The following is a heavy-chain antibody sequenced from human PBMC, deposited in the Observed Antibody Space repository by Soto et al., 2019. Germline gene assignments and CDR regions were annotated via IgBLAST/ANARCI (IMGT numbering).Heavy chain of an antibody. CDR1: GGSISSTSYY. Sequence: QLQLQESGPGLVKPSETLSLTCTVSGGSISSTSYYWGWIRQPPGKGLEWIGSIYYSGSTYYNPSLKSRVTISVDTSKNQFSLKLSSVTAADTAVYYCARAKGLGLNYYYYGMDVWGQGTTVTVSS. CDR3: ARAKGLGLNYYYYGMDV. J-gene: IGHJ6*02. CDR2: IYYSGST. D-gene: IGHD3-16*01. V-gene: IGHV4-39*01.